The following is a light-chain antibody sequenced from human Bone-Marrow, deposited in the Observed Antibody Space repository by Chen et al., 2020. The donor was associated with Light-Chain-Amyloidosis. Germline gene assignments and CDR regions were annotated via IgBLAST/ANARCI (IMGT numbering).Light chain of an antibody. Sequence: SYELTQPPSVSVSPGQTARITCSGDDLPTKYAYWYQQKPGQAPVLVIHRDTERPSGISERFSGSSSGTIATLTISGVQAEDEGDYHCQSADSSGTYEVIFGGGTKLTVL. CDR2: RDT. CDR3: QSADSSGTYEVI. V-gene: IGLV3-25*03. CDR1: DLPTKY. J-gene: IGLJ2*01.